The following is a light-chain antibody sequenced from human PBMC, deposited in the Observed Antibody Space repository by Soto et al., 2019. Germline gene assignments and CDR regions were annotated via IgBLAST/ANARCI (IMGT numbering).Light chain of an antibody. CDR3: LRYNAFSQT. CDR2: DAS. J-gene: IGKJ1*01. Sequence: DLQMTQSPSTLSASIGDRVTITCRASQSMNDWLAWYQQKPGKAPKVLIYDASSLQSGVPSRFSGSRSGTEFTLTIDSLQPDDVATYYCLRYNAFSQTFGQGTKVDIK. V-gene: IGKV1-5*01. CDR1: QSMNDW.